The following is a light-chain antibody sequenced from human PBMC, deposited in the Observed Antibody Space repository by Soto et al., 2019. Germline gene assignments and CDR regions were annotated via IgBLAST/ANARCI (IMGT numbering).Light chain of an antibody. CDR1: QSISSL. J-gene: IGKJ1*01. V-gene: IGKV3-15*01. CDR2: GAS. CDR3: QQYNNWPLT. Sequence: EIVLTQAPATLSVSPEERSTLSQRASQSISSLLAWYQQKPGQAPRLLFYGASTRATGIPARFSGSGSETEFTLTISSLQSEDFAVYYCQQYNNWPLTFGQGTKV.